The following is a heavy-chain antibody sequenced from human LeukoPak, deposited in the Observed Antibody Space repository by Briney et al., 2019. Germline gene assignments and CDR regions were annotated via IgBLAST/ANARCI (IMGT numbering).Heavy chain of an antibody. CDR3: ARDKPLWFGELGYYYYGMDV. CDR2: ISSGGSTI. J-gene: IGHJ6*02. D-gene: IGHD3-10*01. V-gene: IGHV3-48*03. CDR1: GFAFSSYA. Sequence: GGSLRLSCAASGFAFSSYAMSWVRQPPGKGLEWVSYISSGGSTINYADSVKGRFTISRDNAKNSLYLQMNSLRAEDTAVYYCARDKPLWFGELGYYYYGMDVWGQGTTVTVSS.